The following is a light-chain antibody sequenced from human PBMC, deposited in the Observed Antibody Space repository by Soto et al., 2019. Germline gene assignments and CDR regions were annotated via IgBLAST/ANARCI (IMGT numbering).Light chain of an antibody. V-gene: IGKV1-5*03. CDR2: KAS. CDR1: QSLNND. J-gene: IGKJ1*01. Sequence: IQMTQSPSTLSASVGDSVTITCRASQSLNNDLAWYQQKPGKAPKLLIYKASTLKSGVPSRFSGSGSGTEFTLTISSLQPDDFATYYCQHYNSYSEAFGQGTKVDIK. CDR3: QHYNSYSEA.